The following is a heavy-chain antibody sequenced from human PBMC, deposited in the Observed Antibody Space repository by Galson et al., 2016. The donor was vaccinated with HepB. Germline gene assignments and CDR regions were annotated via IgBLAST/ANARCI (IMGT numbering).Heavy chain of an antibody. CDR3: ARGTGMDG. Sequence: SLRLSCAASGFTFDDYGMHWVRQAPGKGLEWVASINRDGDEKYYVDFVKGRFTISRDNAKNSLYLQMNSLRVEDTAVYYCARGTGMDGWGQGTTVTVSS. CDR2: INRDGDEK. J-gene: IGHJ6*02. CDR1: GFTFDDYG. V-gene: IGHV3-7*01.